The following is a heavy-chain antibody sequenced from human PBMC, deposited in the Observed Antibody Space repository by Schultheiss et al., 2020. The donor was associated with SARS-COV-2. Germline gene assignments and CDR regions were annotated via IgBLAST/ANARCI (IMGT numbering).Heavy chain of an antibody. CDR2: ISGSGGST. CDR1: GFTFSSYA. CDR3: ASLYDILTGSSGGMDV. J-gene: IGHJ6*02. D-gene: IGHD3-9*01. V-gene: IGHV3-23*01. Sequence: GGSLRLSCAASGFTFSSYAMSWVRQAPGKGLEWVSAISGSGGSTYYADSVKGRFTISRDNSKNTLYLQMNSLRAEDTAVYYCASLYDILTGSSGGMDVWVQGTTVTVSS.